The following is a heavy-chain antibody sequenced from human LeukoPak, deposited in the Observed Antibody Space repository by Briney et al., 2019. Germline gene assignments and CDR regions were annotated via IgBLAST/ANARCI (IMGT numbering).Heavy chain of an antibody. J-gene: IGHJ6*02. Sequence: SETLSLTCTVSGGSISSGGYYWSWIRQHPGKGLEWIGYIYYGGSTYYNPSLKSRVTISVDTSKNQFSLKLSSVTAADTAVYYCARDPRRVAAAGSRGYGMDVWGQGTTVTVSS. CDR2: IYYGGST. CDR1: GGSISSGGYY. V-gene: IGHV4-31*03. D-gene: IGHD6-13*01. CDR3: ARDPRRVAAAGSRGYGMDV.